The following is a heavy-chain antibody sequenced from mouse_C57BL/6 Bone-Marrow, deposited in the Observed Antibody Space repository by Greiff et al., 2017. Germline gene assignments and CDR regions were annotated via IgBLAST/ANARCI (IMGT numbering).Heavy chain of an antibody. J-gene: IGHJ2*01. CDR3: ARDGLRFDY. Sequence: QVQLQQPGAELVKPGASVKLSCKASGYTFTSYWMPWVQQRPGQGLEWIGEIDPSDSYTNYKQKFKGKATLSVDTSSSTAYMQLSSLTSEDSAVYFSARDGLRFDYWGQGTTLTVSS. D-gene: IGHD2-2*01. CDR2: IDPSDSYT. V-gene: IGHV1-50*01. CDR1: GYTFTSYW.